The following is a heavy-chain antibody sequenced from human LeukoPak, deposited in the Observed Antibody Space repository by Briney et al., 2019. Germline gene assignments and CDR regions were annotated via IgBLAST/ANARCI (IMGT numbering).Heavy chain of an antibody. CDR1: GFTFSSYA. Sequence: GGSLRLSCAASGFTFSSYAMSWVRQAAGKGLEWVSAISGSGGSTYYADSVKGRFNISRDKSKKTLYVQMNSLRAEDTAVYYCAKVGSSWYLYYFDYWGQGTLVTVSS. V-gene: IGHV3-23*01. CDR2: ISGSGGST. J-gene: IGHJ4*02. D-gene: IGHD6-13*01. CDR3: AKVGSSWYLYYFDY.